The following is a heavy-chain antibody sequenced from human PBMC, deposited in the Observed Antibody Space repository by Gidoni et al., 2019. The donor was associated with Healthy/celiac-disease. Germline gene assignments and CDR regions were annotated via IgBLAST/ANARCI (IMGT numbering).Heavy chain of an antibody. CDR3: ARGAPYHYGDLGFDY. CDR2: IWYDGSNK. J-gene: IGHJ4*02. V-gene: IGHV3-33*01. Sequence: QVQLVESGGGVVQPGRSLRLSCAAAGFTFSSYGMHWVRQAPGKGLEWVAVIWYDGSNKYYADSVKGRFTISRDNSKNTLYLQMNSLRAEDTAVYYCARGAPYHYGDLGFDYWGQGTLVTVSS. D-gene: IGHD4-17*01. CDR1: GFTFSSYG.